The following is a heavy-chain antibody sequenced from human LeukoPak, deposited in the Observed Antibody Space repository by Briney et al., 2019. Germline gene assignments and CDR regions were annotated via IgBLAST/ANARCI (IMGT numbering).Heavy chain of an antibody. CDR1: GFIFSKAW. CDR3: TSNWAGDFDN. J-gene: IGHJ4*02. D-gene: IGHD1-1*01. V-gene: IGHV3-15*01. CDR2: IQSKTEGGAT. Sequence: GGSLRLSCVASGFIFSKAWMSWVRQAPGKGLEWIGRIQSKTEGGATDYAAPLKGRFSISRDDSENTLYLQMNSLTTEDIGIYYCTSNWAGDFDNWGQGTLVIVSS.